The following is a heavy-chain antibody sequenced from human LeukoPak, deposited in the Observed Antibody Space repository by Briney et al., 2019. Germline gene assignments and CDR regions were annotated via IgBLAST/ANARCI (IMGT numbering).Heavy chain of an antibody. Sequence: PSETLSLTCTVSGDSISNYFWSWIRQSPEEGLEWIGYIYYSGNTNYNPSLKSRVTMSIDTSKNQFSLKLSSVTTADTAVYYCARGYSSGPPDFWGQGTLVTVSS. CDR1: GDSISNYF. CDR3: ARGYSSGPPDF. CDR2: IYYSGNT. V-gene: IGHV4-59*01. D-gene: IGHD6-19*01. J-gene: IGHJ4*02.